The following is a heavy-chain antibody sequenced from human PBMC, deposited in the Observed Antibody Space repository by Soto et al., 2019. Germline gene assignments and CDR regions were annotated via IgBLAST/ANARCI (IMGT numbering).Heavy chain of an antibody. D-gene: IGHD3-9*01. CDR3: AKTLQVLRYFYWSFDY. Sequence: ASVKVSCKASGYTFTGYYMHWVRQAPGQGLEWMGWNNPSNGHTKYSQKFQGRVTITRDTSASTAYMELSRLRHEDTAVYSCAKTLQVLRYFYWSFDYWGQGTLVTVS. J-gene: IGHJ4*02. CDR2: NNPSNGHT. CDR1: GYTFTGYY. V-gene: IGHV1-2*02.